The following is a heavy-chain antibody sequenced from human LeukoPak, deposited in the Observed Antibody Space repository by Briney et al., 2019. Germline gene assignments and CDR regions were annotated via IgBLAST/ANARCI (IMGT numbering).Heavy chain of an antibody. CDR3: AAASAFSSSWRS. J-gene: IGHJ5*02. CDR1: GLSFSSYN. D-gene: IGHD6-13*01. Sequence: GGSLRLSCTASGLSFSSYNVNWVRQAPGKGPEWVAYITANNTTKYYADSVKGRFTISRDNAKKSLFLQMNSLRAEDTAVYYRAAASAFSSSWRSWGQGTVVTVSS. V-gene: IGHV3-48*01. CDR2: ITANNTTK.